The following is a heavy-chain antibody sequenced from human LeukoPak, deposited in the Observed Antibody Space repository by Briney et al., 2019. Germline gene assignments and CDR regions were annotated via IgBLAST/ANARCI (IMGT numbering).Heavy chain of an antibody. J-gene: IGHJ6*03. Sequence: GGSLRLSCAASGFTFSSYNMNWVRQTPGQGLEWVSSITSGSSHIYYADSVKGRFAISRDNAKSSLYLQMNSLRAEDTAVYYCARDPYSGSYGADYYYYMDVWGKGTTVTISS. V-gene: IGHV3-21*01. CDR2: ITSGSSHI. D-gene: IGHD1-26*01. CDR1: GFTFSSYN. CDR3: ARDPYSGSYGADYYYYMDV.